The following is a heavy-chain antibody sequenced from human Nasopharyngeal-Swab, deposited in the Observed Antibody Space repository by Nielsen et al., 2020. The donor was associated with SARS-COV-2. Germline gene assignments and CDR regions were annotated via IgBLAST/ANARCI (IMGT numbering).Heavy chain of an antibody. V-gene: IGHV4-31*02. CDR2: IYYSGST. D-gene: IGHD3-22*01. Sequence: IRQRPGKGLEWIGYIYYSGSTYYNPSLKSRVAISVDTSKNQFSLKLSSVTAADTAVYYCARAAITMIVVVSAFDIWGQGTMVTVSS. J-gene: IGHJ3*02. CDR3: ARAAITMIVVVSAFDI.